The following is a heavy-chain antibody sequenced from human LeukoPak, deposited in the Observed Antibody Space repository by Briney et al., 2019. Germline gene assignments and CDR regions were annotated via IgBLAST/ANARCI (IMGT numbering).Heavy chain of an antibody. J-gene: IGHJ4*02. CDR1: GFTFSSYA. Sequence: GGSLRLSCAASGFTFSSYAMSWVRQAPGKGLEWVSAISGSGGSTYYADSVKGRFTISRDSSKNTLYLQMNSLRAEDTAVYYCAKDGLGSSSWYFYFDYWGQGTLVTVSS. V-gene: IGHV3-23*01. CDR3: AKDGLGSSSWYFYFDY. D-gene: IGHD6-13*01. CDR2: ISGSGGST.